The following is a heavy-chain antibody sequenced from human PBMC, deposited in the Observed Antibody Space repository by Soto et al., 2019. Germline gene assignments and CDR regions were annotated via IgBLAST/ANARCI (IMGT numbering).Heavy chain of an antibody. Sequence: SETLYLTCSVYGCSFAGYYWSGIRQSPGKGLEWIGEIHHSGSTKYNPSLKSRVSLSVDTSTKQFSLKMTSMTAADRGVYYCARGVDSWSGYLFWGQGTPVNVSA. D-gene: IGHD3-3*01. CDR1: GCSFAGYY. CDR3: ARGVDSWSGYLF. V-gene: IGHV4-34*01. CDR2: IHHSGST. J-gene: IGHJ4*02.